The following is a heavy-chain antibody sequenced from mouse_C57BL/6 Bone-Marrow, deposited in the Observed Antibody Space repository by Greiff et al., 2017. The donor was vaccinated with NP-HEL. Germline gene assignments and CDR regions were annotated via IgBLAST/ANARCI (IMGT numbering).Heavy chain of an antibody. V-gene: IGHV1-39*01. Sequence: EVKLMESGPELVKPGASVKISCKASGYSFTDYNMNWVKQSHGKSLEWIGVINPNYGTTSYNQKFTGKATLTVDQSSSTAYMQLNSRTSEDSAVYYCAIDSSGYVPWFAYWGQGTLVTVSA. CDR1: GYSFTDYN. CDR2: INPNYGTT. CDR3: AIDSSGYVPWFAY. D-gene: IGHD3-2*02. J-gene: IGHJ3*01.